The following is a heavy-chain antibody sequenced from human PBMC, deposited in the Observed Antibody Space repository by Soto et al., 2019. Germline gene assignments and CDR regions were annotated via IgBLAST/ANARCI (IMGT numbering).Heavy chain of an antibody. CDR3: AKIYDFWSRHHDSFDV. D-gene: IGHD3-3*01. CDR2: INGNGGDT. V-gene: IGHV3-23*01. J-gene: IGHJ3*01. CDR1: GFTFGRYA. Sequence: EVQLFESGGGLVQPGGSLRLSCAASGFTFGRYAMTWVRQAPGKGLEWVSGINGNGGDTYYADSVKGRFTISRDNPKNTVYLQMNSLRVEDTAVYYCAKIYDFWSRHHDSFDVWVQGTLVIVSS.